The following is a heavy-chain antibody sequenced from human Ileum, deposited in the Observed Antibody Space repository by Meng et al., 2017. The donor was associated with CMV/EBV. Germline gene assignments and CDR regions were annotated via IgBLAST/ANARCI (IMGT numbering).Heavy chain of an antibody. J-gene: IGHJ4*02. V-gene: IGHV3-15*07. CDR1: GFAFTGAW. CDR3: TTKHYYGSETYDY. CDR2: IQTKSNGGTT. D-gene: IGHD3-10*01. Sequence: SGFAFTGAWMNWVRQAPGKGLEWVARIQTKSNGGTTDYASFVRGRFTISRDDSIHTLYLQMNSLKTDDTAVYYCTTKHYYGSETYDYWGQGTLVTVS.